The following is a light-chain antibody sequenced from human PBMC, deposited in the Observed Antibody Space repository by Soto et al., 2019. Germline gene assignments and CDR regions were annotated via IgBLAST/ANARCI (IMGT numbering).Light chain of an antibody. V-gene: IGKV4-1*01. J-gene: IGKJ1*01. Sequence: DIVMTQSPDSLAVSLGERATINCKSSQSVFYSSNNKNYLVWYQQKPGQPPKLLIYWASTRESGVPDRFSGTGSGTDFTLTISSLQAEDVAVYFCLQYFSTPWTFGQGTKVEIK. CDR2: WAS. CDR1: QSVFYSSNNKNY. CDR3: LQYFSTPWT.